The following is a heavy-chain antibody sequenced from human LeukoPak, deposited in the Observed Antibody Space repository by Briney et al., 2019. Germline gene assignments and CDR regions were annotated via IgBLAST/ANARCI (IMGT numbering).Heavy chain of an antibody. J-gene: IGHJ3*02. CDR1: EFTVSSNY. Sequence: QAGGSLRLSCAASEFTVSSNYMSWVRQAPGKGLEGVSEIYSDGRTYYGASVKGRFSISRDNSKNTVYLQMNSLRVEDTAVYYCARELREHGVFDIWGQGTMVTVSS. D-gene: IGHD1-26*01. V-gene: IGHV3-53*01. CDR2: IYSDGRT. CDR3: ARELREHGVFDI.